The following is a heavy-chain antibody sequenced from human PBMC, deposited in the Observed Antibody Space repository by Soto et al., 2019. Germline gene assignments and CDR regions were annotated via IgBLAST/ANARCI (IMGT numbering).Heavy chain of an antibody. J-gene: IGHJ4*02. D-gene: IGHD1-26*01. CDR3: TRGGWGAL. CDR1: GFTFSSQW. Sequence: EEQVVESGGGLVQPGGSLRLSCAVSGFTFSSQWMSLVRQAPGKGPEWVDNINKDGSEKYYVDSVKGRFSVSRDNADNSLYLQMNSLRVEDTAVYYCTRGGWGALWGQGTLVTVSS. V-gene: IGHV3-7*04. CDR2: INKDGSEK.